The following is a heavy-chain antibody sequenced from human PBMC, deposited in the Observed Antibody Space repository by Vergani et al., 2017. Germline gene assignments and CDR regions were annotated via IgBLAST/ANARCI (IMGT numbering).Heavy chain of an antibody. J-gene: IGHJ4*02. CDR2: IYTSGST. CDR1: GGSISSYY. CDR3: ARGEDYGDYVAGYYFDY. V-gene: IGHV4-4*07. D-gene: IGHD4-17*01. Sequence: QVQLQESGPGLVKPSETLSLTCTVSGGSISSYYWSWIRQPAGKGLEWIGRIYTSGSTNYNPSLKSRVTMSVDTSKNQFSLKLSSVTAADTAVYYCARGEDYGDYVAGYYFDYWGQGTLVTVSS.